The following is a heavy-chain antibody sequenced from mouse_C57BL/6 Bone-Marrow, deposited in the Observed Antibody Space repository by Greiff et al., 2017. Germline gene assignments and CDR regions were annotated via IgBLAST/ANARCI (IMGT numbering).Heavy chain of an antibody. V-gene: IGHV1-64*01. J-gene: IGHJ4*01. CDR3: ARDFYAMDY. CDR2: ISPNSGST. CDR1: GYTFTSYW. Sequence: QVQLQQPGAELVKPGASVQLSCKASGYTFTSYWMHWVKQRPGQGLEWIGMISPNSGSTNYNEKLKSKATLTVDKSSSTAYMQLSSRTSEDSAVYYCARDFYAMDYWGQGASGTVSS.